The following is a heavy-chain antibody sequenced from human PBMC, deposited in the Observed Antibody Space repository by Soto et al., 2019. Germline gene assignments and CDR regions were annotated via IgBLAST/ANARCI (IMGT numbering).Heavy chain of an antibody. CDR1: GDTFTDYY. Sequence: QVQLMQSGAEVKKPGASVKVSCKASGDTFTDYYIHWVRQAPGQGLEWMGTVNPSGGHTTYAQHCLGRVPSTRDTSTSTPYTELTSLTSEATAIYECARGGHVVVVTAALDYWGQGPLATVSS. V-gene: IGHV1-46*01. J-gene: IGHJ4*02. CDR3: ARGGHVVVVTAALDY. CDR2: VNPSGGHT. D-gene: IGHD2-21*02.